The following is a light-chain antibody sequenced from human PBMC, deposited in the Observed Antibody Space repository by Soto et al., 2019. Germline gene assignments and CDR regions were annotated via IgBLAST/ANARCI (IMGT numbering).Light chain of an antibody. CDR3: QQRSNWPLIT. V-gene: IGKV3-11*01. Sequence: EIVLTQSPATLSLSPGERATLSCRASQSVSSYLAWYQQKPGQAPRLLINDASNRATGIPARFRGSGSGTDFTLTISSLEPEDFAVYYCQQRSNWPLITLGQGTRLEIK. CDR2: DAS. J-gene: IGKJ5*01. CDR1: QSVSSY.